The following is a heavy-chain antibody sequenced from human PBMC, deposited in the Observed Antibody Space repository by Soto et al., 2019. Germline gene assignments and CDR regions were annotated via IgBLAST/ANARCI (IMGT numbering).Heavy chain of an antibody. CDR2: IYFSGST. D-gene: IGHD2-21*01. Sequence: QVQLQESGPGLVKPSQTLSLTCTVSGGSISGGTYYWIWLRQPPGQGLEWIGYIYFSGSTYYNPSLKSRVIISVDTSKNQFSLRLSSVTAADTAVYYCARGDWPTQLDVWGQGTTVTVSS. V-gene: IGHV4-31*03. J-gene: IGHJ6*02. CDR1: GGSISGGTYY. CDR3: ARGDWPTQLDV.